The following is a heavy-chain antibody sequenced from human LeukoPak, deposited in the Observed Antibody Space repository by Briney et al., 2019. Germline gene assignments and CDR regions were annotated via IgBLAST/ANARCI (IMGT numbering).Heavy chain of an antibody. CDR2: INHSGST. D-gene: IGHD2-2*01. CDR3: ARGRSSSLLLLRYGMDV. J-gene: IGHJ6*02. V-gene: IGHV4-34*01. CDR1: GGSFSGYY. Sequence: SETLSLTCAVYGGSFSGYYWSWIRQPLGKGLEWIGEINHSGSTNYNPSLKSRVTISVDTSKNQFSLKLSSVTAADTAVYYCARGRSSSLLLLRYGMDVWGQGTTVTVSS.